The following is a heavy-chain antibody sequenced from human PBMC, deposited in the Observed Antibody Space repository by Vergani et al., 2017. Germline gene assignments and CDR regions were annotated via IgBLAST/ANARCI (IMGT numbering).Heavy chain of an antibody. V-gene: IGHV4-4*07. D-gene: IGHD5-18*01. Sequence: QVQLQESGPGLVKPSETLSLTCTVSGGSISSYYWSWIRQPAGKGLEWIGRIYTSGSTYYNPSLKSRVTISVDTSKNQFSLKLSSVTAADTAVYYCAREPRGYSYGRIDYWGQGTLVTVSS. CDR2: IYTSGST. CDR1: GGSISSYY. J-gene: IGHJ4*02. CDR3: AREPRGYSYGRIDY.